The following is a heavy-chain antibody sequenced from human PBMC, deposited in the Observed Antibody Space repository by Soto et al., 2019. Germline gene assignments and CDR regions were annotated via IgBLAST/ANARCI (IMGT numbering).Heavy chain of an antibody. D-gene: IGHD3-3*02. J-gene: IGHJ3*02. CDR3: ARQPDSLAEFEI. CDR2: IIPIFGTA. CDR1: GGTFSSYA. V-gene: IGHV1-69*13. Sequence: SVKVSCKASGGTFSSYAINWVRQAPGQGLEWMGGIIPIFGTANYAQKFQGRVTITADESTSTAYMELSSLRSEDTAVYYCARQPDSLAEFEIWGQGTMVAVSS.